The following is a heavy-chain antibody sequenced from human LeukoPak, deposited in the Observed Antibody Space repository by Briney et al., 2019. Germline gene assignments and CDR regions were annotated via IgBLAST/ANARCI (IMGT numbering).Heavy chain of an antibody. CDR1: GGSFSGYY. Sequence: SETLSLTCAVYGGSFSGYYWSWIRQPPGKGLEWIGEINHSGSTNYNPSLKSRVTISVDTSKNQFSLKLSSLTAADTAVYYCARGRGRSGYQHAFDTWGQGTMVTVSS. V-gene: IGHV4-34*01. CDR3: ARGRGRSGYQHAFDT. D-gene: IGHD6-25*01. J-gene: IGHJ3*02. CDR2: INHSGST.